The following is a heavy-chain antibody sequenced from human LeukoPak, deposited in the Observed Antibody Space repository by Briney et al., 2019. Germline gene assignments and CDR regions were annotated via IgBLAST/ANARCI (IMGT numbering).Heavy chain of an antibody. CDR3: ARIGPCSGRRCYGGYYFDS. Sequence: SETLSLTCAVSTGAFSSTNWWSWVRQSPGKGLEWIGESFHSGDTNYNPSLKSRVTISIDKSKNQFTLKLSSVTAADAAVYYCARIGPCSGRRCYGGYYFDSWGQGILVTVSS. J-gene: IGHJ5*01. CDR1: TGAFSSTNW. CDR2: SFHSGDT. V-gene: IGHV4-4*02. D-gene: IGHD1-26*01.